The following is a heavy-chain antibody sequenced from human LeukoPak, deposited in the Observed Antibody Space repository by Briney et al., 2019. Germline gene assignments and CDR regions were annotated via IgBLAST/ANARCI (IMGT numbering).Heavy chain of an antibody. D-gene: IGHD6-13*01. V-gene: IGHV3-21*01. J-gene: IGHJ4*02. Sequence: GGSLRPSCAASGFTFSSYSMNWVRQALGKGLEWVSSISSSSSYIYYADSVKGRFTISRDNAKNSLYLQMNSLRAEDTAVYYCARDLHSSSWYWTFDYWGQGTLVTVSS. CDR2: ISSSSSYI. CDR3: ARDLHSSSWYWTFDY. CDR1: GFTFSSYS.